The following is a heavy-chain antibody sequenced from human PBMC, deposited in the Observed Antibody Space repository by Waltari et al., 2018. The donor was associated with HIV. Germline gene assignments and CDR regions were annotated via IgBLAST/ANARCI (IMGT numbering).Heavy chain of an antibody. CDR2: ISSSSSYI. Sequence: VQLVESGGGLVKPGGSLRISCAASGFTLSSYSMNWVRQAPGKGLGWVSSISSSSSYIYYADSGKGRFTISRDNAKNSLYLQMNSLSAEDTAVYYCARVNHYYGMDVWGQGTTVTVSS. V-gene: IGHV3-21*01. CDR1: GFTLSSYS. CDR3: ARVNHYYGMDV. J-gene: IGHJ6*02.